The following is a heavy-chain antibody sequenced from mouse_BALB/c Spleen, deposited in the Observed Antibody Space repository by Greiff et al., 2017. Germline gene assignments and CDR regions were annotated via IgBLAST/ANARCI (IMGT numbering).Heavy chain of an antibody. Sequence: VQLQQSGAELVKPGASVKLSCTASGFNIKDTYMHWVKQRPEQGLEWIGRIDPANGNTKYDPKFQGKATITADTSSNTAYLQLSSLTSEDTAVYYCASDYYYGSSRFAYWGQGTLVTVSA. D-gene: IGHD1-1*01. V-gene: IGHV14-3*02. CDR2: IDPANGNT. CDR3: ASDYYYGSSRFAY. J-gene: IGHJ3*01. CDR1: GFNIKDTY.